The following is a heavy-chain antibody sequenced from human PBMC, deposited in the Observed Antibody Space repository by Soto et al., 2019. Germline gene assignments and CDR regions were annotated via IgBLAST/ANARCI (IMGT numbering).Heavy chain of an antibody. CDR1: GGSFTTYS. CDR3: ARGVGRTVRGVNLYYYYAMDV. J-gene: IGHJ6*02. CDR2: IIPISGTP. D-gene: IGHD3-10*01. Sequence: RASVKVSCKASGGSFTTYSISWVRQAPGQGLEWMGGIIPISGTPNYAQKFQGRVTITADKYTTTAYMELNSLRFEDTAVYYCARGVGRTVRGVNLYYYYAMDVWGQGTTVTVSS. V-gene: IGHV1-69*06.